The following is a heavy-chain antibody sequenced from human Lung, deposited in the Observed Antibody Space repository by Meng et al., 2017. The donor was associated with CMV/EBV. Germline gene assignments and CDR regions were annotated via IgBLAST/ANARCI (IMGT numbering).Heavy chain of an antibody. V-gene: IGHV3-21*01. Sequence: GGSLRLXCAASGFTFSSYSMNWVRQAPGKGLGWVSSISSSSSDIYYADSVKGRFTISRDNAKNSLYLQMNSLRAEDTAVYYCARDDLIVGILEWLRFQRPSSNYDYDYGMDVWGQGXTVTVSS. CDR3: ARDDLIVGILEWLRFQRPSSNYDYDYGMDV. CDR1: GFTFSSYS. D-gene: IGHD3-3*01. CDR2: ISSSSSDI. J-gene: IGHJ6*02.